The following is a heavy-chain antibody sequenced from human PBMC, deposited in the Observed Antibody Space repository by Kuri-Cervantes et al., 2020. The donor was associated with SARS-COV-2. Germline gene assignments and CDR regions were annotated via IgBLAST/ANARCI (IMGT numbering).Heavy chain of an antibody. D-gene: IGHD3-10*01. CDR3: ARGQNSELLWFGESISYYFDY. CDR1: GGSFSGYY. Sequence: GSLRLSCAVYGGSFSGYYWSWIRQPPGKGLEWIGEINHSGSTNYNPSLKSRVTISVDTSKNQFSLKLSSVTAADTAVYYCARGQNSELLWFGESISYYFDYWGQGTLVTDSS. CDR2: INHSGST. V-gene: IGHV4-34*01. J-gene: IGHJ4*02.